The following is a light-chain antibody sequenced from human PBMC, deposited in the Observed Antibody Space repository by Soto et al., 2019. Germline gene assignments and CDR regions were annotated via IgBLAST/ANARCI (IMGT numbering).Light chain of an antibody. J-gene: IGLJ1*01. V-gene: IGLV2-8*01. CDR1: SSDVGGYNY. CDR2: EVS. Sequence: QSVLTQPPSASGSPGQSVTISCTGTSSDVGGYNYVSWYQQHPGKAPKLMIYEVSKRPSGVPDRFSGSKSGNTASLTVSGLQAEDDSVYYCSSYAGINNLGVFGTGTIVTVL. CDR3: SSYAGINNLGV.